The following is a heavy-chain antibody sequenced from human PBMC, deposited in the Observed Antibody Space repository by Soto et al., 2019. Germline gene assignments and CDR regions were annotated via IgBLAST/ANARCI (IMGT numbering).Heavy chain of an antibody. J-gene: IGHJ6*02. CDR1: GGSFSGYD. Sequence: SETLSLTCAVYGGSFSGYDWTWIRQPPGTGLEWIGEISHSGSSNYNPSLKSRVTISVATSKNQFSLKLSSVTAADTAVYYCARVIGGYDYYYYYGMDVWGQGTTVT. CDR3: ARVIGGYDYYYYYGMDV. D-gene: IGHD5-12*01. CDR2: ISHSGSS. V-gene: IGHV4-34*01.